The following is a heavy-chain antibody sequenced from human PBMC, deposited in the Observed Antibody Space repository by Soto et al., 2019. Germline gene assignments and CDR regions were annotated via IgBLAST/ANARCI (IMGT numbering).Heavy chain of an antibody. CDR3: ARTDRDFYGLDV. J-gene: IGHJ6*02. CDR2: ISAAGDP. V-gene: IGHV3-13*05. Sequence: EVQLVESGGGLVQPGGSLRLSCEASGFTFRNYDMHWVRQGTGKGLEWVSGISAAGDPDHADSVEGRFTISRENAQNSFFLQMNSLRVGDTAVYYCARTDRDFYGLDVWGQGTTVIVSS. CDR1: GFTFRNYD.